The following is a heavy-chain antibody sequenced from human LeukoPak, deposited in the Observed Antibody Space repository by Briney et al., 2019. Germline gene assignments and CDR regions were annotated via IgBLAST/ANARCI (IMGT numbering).Heavy chain of an antibody. V-gene: IGHV4-34*01. D-gene: IGHD6-19*01. CDR2: INHSGST. J-gene: IGHJ6*03. CDR1: GGSFSGYY. Sequence: SETLSLTCAVYGGSFSGYYWSWLRQPPGKGLEWIGEINHSGSTNYNPSLKSRVTISVDTSKNQFSLKLSSVTAADTAVYYCARGTPAIGAVAGTDYYYYMDVWGKGTTVTVSS. CDR3: ARGTPAIGAVAGTDYYYYMDV.